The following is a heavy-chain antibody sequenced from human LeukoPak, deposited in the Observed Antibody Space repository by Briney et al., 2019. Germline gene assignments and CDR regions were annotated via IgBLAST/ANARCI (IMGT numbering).Heavy chain of an antibody. Sequence: GGSLRLSCTASGFTFGDYAMSWFRQAPGKGLEWVGFIKSKVYGGTTEYAASVKGRFTISRDDSKSIAYLQMNSLKSEDTAVYYCVRYSGDADYWGQGTLVTVSS. V-gene: IGHV3-49*03. J-gene: IGHJ4*02. CDR3: VRYSGDADY. CDR1: GFTFGDYA. CDR2: IKSKVYGGTT. D-gene: IGHD5-12*01.